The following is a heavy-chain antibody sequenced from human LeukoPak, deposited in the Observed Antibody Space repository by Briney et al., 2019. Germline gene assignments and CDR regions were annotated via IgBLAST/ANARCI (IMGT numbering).Heavy chain of an antibody. V-gene: IGHV3-23*01. CDR1: GCTFSSYA. CDR3: AKDPPLGYYYDSSGYTFDY. CDR2: ISGSGGSR. Sequence: GGSLRLSCAASGCTFSSYAMSWVRQAPGKGLEWVSAISGSGGSRYYADSVPGRFTISRENSKNQLYLQMNSLRAEDTAVYYCAKDPPLGYYYDSSGYTFDYWGQGTLVTVSS. J-gene: IGHJ4*02. D-gene: IGHD3-22*01.